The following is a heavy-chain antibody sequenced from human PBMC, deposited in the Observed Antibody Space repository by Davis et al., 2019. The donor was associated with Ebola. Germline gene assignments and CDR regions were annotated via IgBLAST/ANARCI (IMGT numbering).Heavy chain of an antibody. Sequence: GESLKISCAASGFTFRTYEMNWVCQAPGKGLEWISYISSTGRTIYYADSVKGRFTISRDNAKNSLYLEMNNLRAEDTAVYYCATEGGVGALDYWGQGTLVTVSS. CDR3: ATEGGVGALDY. J-gene: IGHJ4*02. D-gene: IGHD1-26*01. CDR1: GFTFRTYE. V-gene: IGHV3-48*03. CDR2: ISSTGRTI.